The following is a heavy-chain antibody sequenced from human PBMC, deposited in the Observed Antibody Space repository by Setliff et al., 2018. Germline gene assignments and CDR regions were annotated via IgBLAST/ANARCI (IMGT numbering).Heavy chain of an antibody. V-gene: IGHV4-4*02. CDR1: GGSISSPNW. CDR3: ARYTPKLPELGIYGWFDY. D-gene: IGHD7-27*01. Sequence: SETLSLTCAVSGGSISSPNWWNWVRQPPGKGLEWIGEIYHSGTTNYNPSLKSRVTISVDTSKNQFSLKLSSVTAADTAVYYCARYTPKLPELGIYGWFDYWGQGTPVTVS. J-gene: IGHJ4*02. CDR2: IYHSGTT.